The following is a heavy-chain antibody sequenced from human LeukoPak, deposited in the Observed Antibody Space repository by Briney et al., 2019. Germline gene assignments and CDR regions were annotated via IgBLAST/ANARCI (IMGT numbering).Heavy chain of an antibody. Sequence: PGGSLRPSCAASGFTFGSYAMTWVRQAPGKGLEWVSAISGSGSATYYADSVKGRFTISRDNSKNTLYLQMNSLRAEDTAVYYCAKDFLRSTRYYYYYMDVWGKGTTVTVSS. D-gene: IGHD3-3*01. V-gene: IGHV3-23*01. CDR2: ISGSGSAT. CDR1: GFTFGSYA. CDR3: AKDFLRSTRYYYYYMDV. J-gene: IGHJ6*03.